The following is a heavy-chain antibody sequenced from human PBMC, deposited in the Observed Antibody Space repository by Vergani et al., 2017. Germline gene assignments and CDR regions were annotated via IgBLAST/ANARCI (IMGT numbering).Heavy chain of an antibody. Sequence: EVQLLESGGGLVQPGGSLRLSCAASGFTFSSYAMSWVRQALGKGLEWVSAISGSGGSTYYADSVKGRFTISRDNSKNTLYLQMNSLRAEDTAVYYCARHSGYYYGSNSQDDYWGQGTLVTVSS. J-gene: IGHJ4*02. CDR2: ISGSGGST. D-gene: IGHD3-22*01. V-gene: IGHV3-23*01. CDR3: ARHSGYYYGSNSQDDY. CDR1: GFTFSSYA.